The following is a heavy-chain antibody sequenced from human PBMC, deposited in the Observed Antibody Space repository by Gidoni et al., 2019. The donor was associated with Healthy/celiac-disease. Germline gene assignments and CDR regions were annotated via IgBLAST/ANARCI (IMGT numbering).Heavy chain of an antibody. Sequence: EVQLLESGGGLVQPGGSLRLSCAASGFTFSRYAMSWVRQAPGKGLEWVSAISGSGGSTYYADSVKGRFTISRDNSKNTLYLQMNSLRAEDTAVYYCAKGARGGDSKGAHFDYWGQGTLVTVSS. D-gene: IGHD2-21*01. J-gene: IGHJ4*02. V-gene: IGHV3-23*01. CDR3: AKGARGGDSKGAHFDY. CDR2: ISGSGGST. CDR1: GFTFSRYA.